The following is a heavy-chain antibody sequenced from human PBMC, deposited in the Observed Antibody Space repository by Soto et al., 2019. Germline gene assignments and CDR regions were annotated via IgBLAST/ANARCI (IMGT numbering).Heavy chain of an antibody. D-gene: IGHD6-19*01. CDR2: TYYRSKWYN. J-gene: IGHJ6*02. V-gene: IGHV6-1*01. CDR1: GDRVSSNCAA. CDR3: ARGPLIAVAGRGPGDYYGMDV. Sequence: PSQTLSLICAISGDRVSSNCAAWNWIRQSPSRGLEWLGRTYYRSKWYNDYAVSVKSRITINPDTSKNQFSLQLNSVTPEDTAVYYCARGPLIAVAGRGPGDYYGMDVWGQGTTVTVSS.